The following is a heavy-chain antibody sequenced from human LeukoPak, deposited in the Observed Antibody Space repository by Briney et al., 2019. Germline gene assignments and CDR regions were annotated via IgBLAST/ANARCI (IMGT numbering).Heavy chain of an antibody. V-gene: IGHV3-23*01. J-gene: IGHJ4*02. D-gene: IGHD3/OR15-3a*01. CDR1: GFTFSSYG. CDR3: ARDSGFSGTQRGEY. CDR2: IIGSGSST. Sequence: GGTLRLSCAASGFTFSSYGMSWVRQAPGKGLQWVSVIIGSGSSTYYADSVKGRFTISRDNARNTLYLQMNSLRAEDTAVYYCARDSGFSGTQRGEYWGQGTLVTVSS.